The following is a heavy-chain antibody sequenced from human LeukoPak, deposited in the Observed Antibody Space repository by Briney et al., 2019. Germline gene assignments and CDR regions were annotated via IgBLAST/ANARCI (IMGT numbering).Heavy chain of an antibody. V-gene: IGHV3-23*01. J-gene: IGHJ4*02. Sequence: PGGSLRLSCAASGFTFSRYAMSWVRQAPGKGLEWVSAISGSGGSTYCADSVKGRFTISRDNSKNTLYLQMNSLRAEDRAVYYCAKDYYYGSGSYYTEFDYWGQGTLVTVSS. D-gene: IGHD3-10*01. CDR2: ISGSGGST. CDR3: AKDYYYGSGSYYTEFDY. CDR1: GFTFSRYA.